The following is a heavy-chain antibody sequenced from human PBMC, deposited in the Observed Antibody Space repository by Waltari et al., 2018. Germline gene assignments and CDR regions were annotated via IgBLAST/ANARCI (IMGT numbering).Heavy chain of an antibody. CDR1: GYTLTELS. Sequence: QVYLVQSGTEVKKPGASVNVSCKISGYTLTELSRHWVRQAPGKGLEWIGDLDPEDGKTTYAQKFQGRVTLTEDTSTDTAYMDLSSLRSDDTAVYYCATGRWERPFEYWGQGTVVTVSS. D-gene: IGHD1-26*01. J-gene: IGHJ4*02. CDR2: LDPEDGKT. V-gene: IGHV1-24*01. CDR3: ATGRWERPFEY.